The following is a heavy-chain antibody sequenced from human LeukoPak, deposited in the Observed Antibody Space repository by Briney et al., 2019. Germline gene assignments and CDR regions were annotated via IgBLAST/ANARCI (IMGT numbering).Heavy chain of an antibody. Sequence: GRSLRLSCAASGFTFSSYGMHWVRQAPGKGLEWVAVIWYDGSNKYYADSVKGRFTISRDNSKNTLYLQMNSLRDEDTAVYYCARDRAYYYDSSGYYYFDHWGQGTLVTVSS. V-gene: IGHV3-33*01. CDR2: IWYDGSNK. J-gene: IGHJ4*02. CDR1: GFTFSSYG. CDR3: ARDRAYYYDSSGYYYFDH. D-gene: IGHD3-22*01.